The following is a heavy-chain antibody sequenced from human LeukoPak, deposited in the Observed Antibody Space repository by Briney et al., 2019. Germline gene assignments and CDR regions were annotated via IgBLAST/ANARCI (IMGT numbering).Heavy chain of an antibody. D-gene: IGHD3-10*01. CDR2: IDTTTGNP. V-gene: IGHV7-4-1*02. CDR3: VRGTPTPGMDY. CDR1: GYPFSAHF. J-gene: IGHJ4*02. Sequence: ASVKVSCKASGYPFSAHFLNWVRRAPGQGLEWMGNIDTTTGNPRYAQDFTGRFVFSLDTSVSTAYLQITSLRADDTAAYYCVRGTPTPGMDYWGQGTQVTVSS.